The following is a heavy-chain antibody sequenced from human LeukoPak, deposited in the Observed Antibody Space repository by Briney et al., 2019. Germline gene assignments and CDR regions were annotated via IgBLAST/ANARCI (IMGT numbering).Heavy chain of an antibody. Sequence: ASVKVSCKASGYTFTGYYMNWVRQAPGEGLEWLGWINPNSGGTNYAQKFQGRVTRTRDTFISTAYMELSRLKSDDTAVYYCARDFIRGSYAVAFDIWGEGAVVTVSS. CDR1: GYTFTGYY. D-gene: IGHD2-8*01. CDR3: ARDFIRGSYAVAFDI. J-gene: IGHJ3*02. V-gene: IGHV1-2*02. CDR2: INPNSGGT.